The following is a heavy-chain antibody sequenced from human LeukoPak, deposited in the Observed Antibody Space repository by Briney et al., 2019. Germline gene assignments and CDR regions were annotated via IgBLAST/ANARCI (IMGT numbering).Heavy chain of an antibody. J-gene: IGHJ3*02. D-gene: IGHD1-1*01. CDR1: GFTFSGYG. V-gene: IGHV3-33*01. CDR2: IWYDGSEK. CDR3: ARDPGAPTTDAFDI. Sequence: PGGSLRLSCAASGFTFSGYGMHWVRQAPGKGLEWVAVIWYDGSEKYYADSVKGRFTISRDNAKNSLYLQMNSLRAEDTAVYYCARDPGAPTTDAFDIWGQGTMVTVSS.